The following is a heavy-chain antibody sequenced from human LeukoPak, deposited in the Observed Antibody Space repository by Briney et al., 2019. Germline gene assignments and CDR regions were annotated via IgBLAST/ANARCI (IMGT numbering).Heavy chain of an antibody. J-gene: IGHJ4*02. V-gene: IGHV4-34*01. D-gene: IGHD2-2*01. CDR1: GGSFSGYY. Sequence: SKTLSLTCAVYGGSFSGYYWSWIRQPPGKGLEWIGEINHSGSTNYNPSLKSRGTISVDTSKNQFSLKLSSVTAADTAVYYCARGLGGDIVVVPAAIPFDYWGQGTLVTVSS. CDR2: INHSGST. CDR3: ARGLGGDIVVVPAAIPFDY.